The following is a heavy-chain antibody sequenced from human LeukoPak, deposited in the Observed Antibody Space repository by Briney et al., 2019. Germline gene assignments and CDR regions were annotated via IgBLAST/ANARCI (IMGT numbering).Heavy chain of an antibody. D-gene: IGHD2-15*01. Sequence: GGTLRLSCAASGFTLYDYATHWVPDTPRKSVGSGSGNRWHSGRIGYVAAVKARFTISRDNAKNSLYLQRNSLRAEDTVLYSWARVYFSGGRCYFYVFDIWGQGKMVTASS. CDR1: GFTLYDYA. CDR2: NRWHSGRI. CDR3: ARVYFSGGRCYFYVFDI. J-gene: IGHJ3*02. V-gene: IGHV3-9*01.